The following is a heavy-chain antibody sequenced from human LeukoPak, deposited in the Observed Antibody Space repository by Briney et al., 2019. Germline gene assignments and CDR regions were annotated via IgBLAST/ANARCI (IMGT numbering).Heavy chain of an antibody. Sequence: GGSLRLSCSASGFTFSSYAMHWVRQAPGKGLEYVSAISSNGGSTYYADSVKGRFTISRDNSKNTLYLQMSSLRAEDTAVYYCVKAREYSSSSFDYWGQGTLVTVPS. CDR1: GFTFSSYA. CDR2: ISSNGGST. V-gene: IGHV3-64D*09. CDR3: VKAREYSSSSFDY. D-gene: IGHD6-6*01. J-gene: IGHJ4*02.